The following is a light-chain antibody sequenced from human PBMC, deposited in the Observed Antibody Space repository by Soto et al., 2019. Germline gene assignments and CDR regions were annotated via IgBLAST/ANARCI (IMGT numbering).Light chain of an antibody. Sequence: EIVMTQSPANLSVSPGERATLSCRASQSVSSNLAWYQQKPGQAPRLLIYGASTRANGIPARFSGSGSGTEFTLTISSLQSEDFAVYYCQQYNNWPALTFGGGTKVEIK. CDR3: QQYNNWPALT. CDR2: GAS. V-gene: IGKV3-15*01. J-gene: IGKJ4*01. CDR1: QSVSSN.